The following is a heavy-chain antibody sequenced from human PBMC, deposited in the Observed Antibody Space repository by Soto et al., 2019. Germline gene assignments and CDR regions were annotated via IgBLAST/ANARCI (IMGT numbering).Heavy chain of an antibody. CDR3: AREGRGFCSGPGHSGMDV. Sequence: SETLSLTCTVSGGSISSGDYYWSWIRQPPGKGLEWIGYIYYSGSTYYNPSLKSRVTISVDTSKNQFSLRLSSVTAADTAVYYCAREGRGFCSGPGHSGMDVWGQGTTVTVSS. V-gene: IGHV4-30-4*01. CDR1: GGSISSGDYY. CDR2: IYYSGST. D-gene: IGHD2-15*01. J-gene: IGHJ6*02.